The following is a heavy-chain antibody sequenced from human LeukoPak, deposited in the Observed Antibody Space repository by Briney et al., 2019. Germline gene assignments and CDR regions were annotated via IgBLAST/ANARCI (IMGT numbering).Heavy chain of an antibody. CDR2: IYSVGST. J-gene: IGHJ4*02. Sequence: GGSLRLSCAASGLTVSNNYMSWVRQAPGKGLEWVSVIYSVGSTYYADSVKGRFTISRDNSKNTLYLQMNNLRVEDTAVYYCARGTGEFEHWGQGTLVTVSS. D-gene: IGHD7-27*01. V-gene: IGHV3-53*01. CDR1: GLTVSNNY. CDR3: ARGTGEFEH.